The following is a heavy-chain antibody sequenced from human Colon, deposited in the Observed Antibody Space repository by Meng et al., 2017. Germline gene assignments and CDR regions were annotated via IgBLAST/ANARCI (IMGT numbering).Heavy chain of an antibody. D-gene: IGHD2-8*01. CDR2: ISHSGST. CDR3: VRGRNGLGP. J-gene: IGHJ5*02. CDR1: GGSFSYYY. V-gene: IGHV4-34*01. Sequence: QVRLQESGPGLVKPSGTLSLTCAVYGGSFSYYYWTWIRQPPGKGLEWIGEISHSGSTNYNPSLKSRVTISVDTSKKQSSLKLTSVTAADTAVYYCVRGRNGLGPWGQGTLVTVSS.